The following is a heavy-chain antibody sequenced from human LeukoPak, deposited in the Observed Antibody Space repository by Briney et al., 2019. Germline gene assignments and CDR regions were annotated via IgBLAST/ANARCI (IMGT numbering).Heavy chain of an antibody. D-gene: IGHD2-15*01. V-gene: IGHV4-59*08. Sequence: SETLSLTCTVSGGSISSYYWSWIRQPPGKGLEWIGYIYYSGSTNYNPSLKSRVTISVDTSKNQFSLKLSSVTAADTAVYYCARHVLRNWYFDLRGRGTLVTVSS. CDR1: GGSISSYY. CDR3: ARHVLRNWYFDL. CDR2: IYYSGST. J-gene: IGHJ2*01.